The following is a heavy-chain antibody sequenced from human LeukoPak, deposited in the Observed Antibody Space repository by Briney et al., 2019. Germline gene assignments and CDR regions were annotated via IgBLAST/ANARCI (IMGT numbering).Heavy chain of an antibody. CDR2: IKQDGSEK. J-gene: IGHJ6*03. V-gene: IGHV3-7*01. D-gene: IGHD6-6*01. Sequence: GGSLRLSCAASGFTFSSYWMSWVRQAPGKGLEWVANIKQDGSEKSYVASVKGRFTISRDNAKNSLYLQMNSLRAEDTAVYYCAREDSSSSPPMDVWGKGTTVTVSS. CDR3: AREDSSSSPPMDV. CDR1: GFTFSSYW.